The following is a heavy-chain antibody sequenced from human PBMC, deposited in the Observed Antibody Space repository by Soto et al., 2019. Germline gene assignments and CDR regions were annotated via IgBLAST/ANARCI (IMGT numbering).Heavy chain of an antibody. CDR1: GGSVSSESYY. J-gene: IGHJ5*02. V-gene: IGHV4-61*01. Sequence: SETLSLTCSVSGGSVSSESYYWSWIRQTPGKGLEWIGNVENSGSTKYNPSLKGRVTISVDTSKNQFSLKLSSMTGADTAVYYCARERGDSHWIDPWGQGTLGTVS. CDR2: VENSGST. D-gene: IGHD2-21*01. CDR3: ARERGDSHWIDP.